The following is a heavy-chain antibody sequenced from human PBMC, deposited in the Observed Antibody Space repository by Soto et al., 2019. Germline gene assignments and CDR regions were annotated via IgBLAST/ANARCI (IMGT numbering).Heavy chain of an antibody. V-gene: IGHV1-46*01. J-gene: IGHJ4*02. Sequence: ASVKVSCKASGYTFTSYYMHWVRQAPGQGLEWMGIINPSGGSTSYAQKFQGRVTMTRDTSTSTVYMELSSLRSEATDVYYCARTIAARDRFDYWGQGTLVTVSS. CDR3: ARTIAARDRFDY. D-gene: IGHD6-6*01. CDR1: GYTFTSYY. CDR2: INPSGGST.